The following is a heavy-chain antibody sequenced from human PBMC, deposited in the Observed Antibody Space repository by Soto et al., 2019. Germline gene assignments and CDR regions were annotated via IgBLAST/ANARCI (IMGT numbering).Heavy chain of an antibody. CDR3: ARESRDIVVVVAAPNWFDP. CDR2: INPSGGST. J-gene: IGHJ5*02. Sequence: ASVKVSCKASGYTFTSYYMHWVRQAPGQGLEWMGIINPSGGSTSYAQKFQGRVTMTRDTSTSTVYMELSSLRSEDTAVYYCARESRDIVVVVAAPNWFDPSGQAILVTVSS. CDR1: GYTFTSYY. D-gene: IGHD2-15*01. V-gene: IGHV1-46*01.